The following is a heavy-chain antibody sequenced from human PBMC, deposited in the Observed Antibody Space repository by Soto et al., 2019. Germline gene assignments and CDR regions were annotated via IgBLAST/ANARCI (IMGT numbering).Heavy chain of an antibody. Sequence: SETLSLTCTVSGGSISSSSYYWGWIRQPPGKGLEWIGSIYYSGSTYYNPSLKSRVTISVDTSKNQFSLKLSSVTAADTAVYYCARQSSLYCSSTSCQPYYFDYWGQGTLVTVSS. CDR3: ARQSSLYCSSTSCQPYYFDY. D-gene: IGHD2-2*01. J-gene: IGHJ4*02. V-gene: IGHV4-39*01. CDR2: IYYSGST. CDR1: GGSISSSSYY.